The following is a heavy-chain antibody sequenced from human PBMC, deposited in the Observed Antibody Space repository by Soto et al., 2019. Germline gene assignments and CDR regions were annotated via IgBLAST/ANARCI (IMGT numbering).Heavy chain of an antibody. V-gene: IGHV3-74*01. J-gene: IGHJ6*01. D-gene: IGHD4-4*01. CDR1: GFPFSSYG. Sequence: EVQLVESGGGLVQPGGSLRLSCVASGFPFSSYGMHWVRQAPGKGLVWVSRIISDGSSTNYADSVKGRFTISRDNAKNTLSLEMNSLRSEDTAVYYCARSYSFGQRVYYYYPLDVW. CDR2: IISDGSST. CDR3: ARSYSFGQRVYYYYPLDV.